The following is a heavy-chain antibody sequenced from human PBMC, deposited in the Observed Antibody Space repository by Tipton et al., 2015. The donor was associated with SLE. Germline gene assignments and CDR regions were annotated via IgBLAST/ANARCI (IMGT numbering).Heavy chain of an antibody. Sequence: SLRLSCAASGFTFSNYAMHWVRQAPGKGLEWVTVMSYDGSKEYYAASVKGRFTISRDNSRNTLYLQMNSLRAEDTALYYCASEILDDYYFDYWGHGTLVTVSS. CDR2: MSYDGSKE. CDR3: ASEILDDYYFDY. CDR1: GFTFSNYA. V-gene: IGHV3-30*04. D-gene: IGHD1-1*01. J-gene: IGHJ4*01.